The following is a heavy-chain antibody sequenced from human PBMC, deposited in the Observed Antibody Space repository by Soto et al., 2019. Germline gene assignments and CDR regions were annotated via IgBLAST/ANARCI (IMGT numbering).Heavy chain of an antibody. D-gene: IGHD5-12*01. Sequence: EVQLLESGGGLGQPGGSLRLSCAASGFTFSSYAMSWVRQAPGKGLEWVSAISGSGVSTYYADSVKGRFTISRDNSKNTLYLQMNSLRAEDTAVYYCAKDSTRRGHKGWFDPWGQGTLVTVSS. V-gene: IGHV3-23*01. CDR2: ISGSGVST. CDR1: GFTFSSYA. CDR3: AKDSTRRGHKGWFDP. J-gene: IGHJ5*02.